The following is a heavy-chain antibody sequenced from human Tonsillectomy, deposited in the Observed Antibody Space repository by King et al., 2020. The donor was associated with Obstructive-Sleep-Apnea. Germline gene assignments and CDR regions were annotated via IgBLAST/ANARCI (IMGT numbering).Heavy chain of an antibody. CDR3: VKDLRRSSGPLGYFDS. D-gene: IGHD6-25*01. CDR1: GFTFSNLC. CDR2: SSSDGGWT. Sequence: VQLVESGGGLVQPGGSLRLSCSASGFTFSNLCMHWVRQAPGKGLEYVSSSSSDGGWTYYADSVKGRLTISRDNSKKTLDLQMSSLRAEDTAIYYCVKDLRRSSGPLGYFDSWGQGTLVTVSS. J-gene: IGHJ4*02. V-gene: IGHV3-64D*09.